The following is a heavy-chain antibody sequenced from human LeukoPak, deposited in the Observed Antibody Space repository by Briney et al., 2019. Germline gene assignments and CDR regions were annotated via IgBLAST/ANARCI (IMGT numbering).Heavy chain of an antibody. CDR1: GFTFSNYT. CDR3: ASDHLRDAFDI. V-gene: IGHV3-30-3*01. D-gene: IGHD1-14*01. CDR2: ISYDASKK. J-gene: IGHJ3*02. Sequence: QPGGSLRLSCAASGFTFSNYTMHWVRQAPGKGLEWVAVISYDASKKYYADSVKGRFTISRDNSKNTLYLRMHSLRAEDTAVYYCASDHLRDAFDIWGQGTMVTVSS.